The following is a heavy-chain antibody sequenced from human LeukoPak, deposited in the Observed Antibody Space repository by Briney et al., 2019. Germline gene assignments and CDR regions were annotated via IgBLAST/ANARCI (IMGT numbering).Heavy chain of an antibody. CDR2: IDHSGRT. V-gene: IGHV4-34*01. CDR1: SGCSRGYY. Sequence: SETLSLTCAVYSGCSRGYYWTWIRQPPGKGLEWIGEIDHSGRTNYNPSLANRVTISADMSKNHFSLKLDSVTAADTAVYYCASPASGNKDGFDYWGQGTLVGVAS. J-gene: IGHJ4*02. D-gene: IGHD5-12*01. CDR3: ASPASGNKDGFDY.